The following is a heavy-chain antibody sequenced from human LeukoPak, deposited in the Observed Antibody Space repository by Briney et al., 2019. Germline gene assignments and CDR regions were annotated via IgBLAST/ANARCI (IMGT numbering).Heavy chain of an antibody. Sequence: PSETLSLTCAVYGGSFSGYYWSWIRQPPGKGLEWIGEINHSGSTNYNPSLKSRVTISVDTSKNQFSLKLSSVTAADTAVYYCARLLVRGVTRDRYFDYWGQGTLVTVSS. CDR1: GGSFSGYY. V-gene: IGHV4-34*01. CDR3: ARLLVRGVTRDRYFDY. CDR2: INHSGST. J-gene: IGHJ4*02. D-gene: IGHD3-10*01.